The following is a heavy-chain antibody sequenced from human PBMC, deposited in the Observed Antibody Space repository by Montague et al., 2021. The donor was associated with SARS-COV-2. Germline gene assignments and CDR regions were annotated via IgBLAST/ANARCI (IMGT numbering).Heavy chain of an antibody. Sequence: SLRLSCAASGFTFSSHWMTWVRQAPGKGLEWVAHIKQDGSESYYVDSVKGRFTISRDNTKNSLYLQMNSLRAEDTAVYFCAIRPPNSIYYGVFDYWGQGTLVTVSS. CDR3: AIRPPNSIYYGVFDY. V-gene: IGHV3-7*01. CDR2: IKQDGSES. D-gene: IGHD2/OR15-2a*01. J-gene: IGHJ4*02. CDR1: GFTFSSHW.